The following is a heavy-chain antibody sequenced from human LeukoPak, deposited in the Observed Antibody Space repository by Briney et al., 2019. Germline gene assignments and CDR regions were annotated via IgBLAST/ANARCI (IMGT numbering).Heavy chain of an antibody. CDR3: ARGGWYPESFQH. V-gene: IGHV1-46*04. J-gene: IGHJ1*01. D-gene: IGHD6-19*01. CDR1: GYIFTTYY. CDR2: INPGGGST. Sequence: ASVKVSCKASGYIFTTYYIHWVRHAPGQGLEWMGVINPGGGSTSYAPKLQGRVTMTRDTSTSTVYMELSSLTSEDTAVYYCARGGWYPESFQHWGQGALVTVSS.